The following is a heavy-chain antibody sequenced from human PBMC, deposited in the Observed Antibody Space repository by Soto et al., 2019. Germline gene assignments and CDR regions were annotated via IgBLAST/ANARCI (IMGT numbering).Heavy chain of an antibody. J-gene: IGHJ4*02. CDR1: GGTFSSYT. CDR3: ARAWIQLSYYFDY. CDR2: IIPILGIA. V-gene: IGHV1-69*02. Sequence: QVQLVQSGAEVTKPGSSVKVSCKASGGTFSSYTISWVRQAPGQGLEWMGRIIPILGIANYAQKFQGRVTITADKSTSTAYMELSSLRSEDTAVYYCARAWIQLSYYFDYWGQGTLVTVSS. D-gene: IGHD5-18*01.